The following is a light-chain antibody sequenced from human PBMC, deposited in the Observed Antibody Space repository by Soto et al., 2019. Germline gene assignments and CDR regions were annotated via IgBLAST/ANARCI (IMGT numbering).Light chain of an antibody. CDR3: QQYNDWWT. J-gene: IGKJ1*01. Sequence: EIVLTQSPATLSLSPGKRATLSCRASQYINTRLAWYQHRPGQAPRLLIYQTSIRAAGIPGRFSGSGSGTEFTLTISSLQSEDCAVYYCQQYNDWWTFGQGTMV. V-gene: IGKV3D-15*01. CDR1: QYINTR. CDR2: QTS.